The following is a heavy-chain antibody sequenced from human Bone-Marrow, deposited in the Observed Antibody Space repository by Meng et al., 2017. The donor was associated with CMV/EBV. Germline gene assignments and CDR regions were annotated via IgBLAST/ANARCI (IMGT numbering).Heavy chain of an antibody. D-gene: IGHD3-10*01. J-gene: IGHJ4*02. CDR3: AKEPLLFGYFDY. CDR1: GFTFSSYA. CDR2: ISYDGSNK. V-gene: IGHV3-30-3*01. Sequence: GESLKISCAASGFTFSSYAMHWVRQAPGKGLEWVAVISYDGSNKYYADSVKGRFTISRDNSKNTLYLQMNSLRAEDTAVYYCAKEPLLFGYFDYWGQGTLVTVSS.